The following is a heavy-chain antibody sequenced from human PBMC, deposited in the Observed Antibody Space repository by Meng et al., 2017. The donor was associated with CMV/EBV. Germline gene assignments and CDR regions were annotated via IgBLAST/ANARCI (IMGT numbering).Heavy chain of an antibody. CDR3: ARSGSTTSQQPGYFDL. V-gene: IGHV1-46*01. CDR2: INPSGGST. Sequence: ASVKVSCKASGYTLSHYWMHWVRQAPGQGLEWVGIINPSGGSTTYAQKFQGRVVLTRDTSTSTVYMDLSSLRSEDRAVYYRARSGSTTSQQPGYFDLWGRGTLVTVSS. D-gene: IGHD2-2*01. J-gene: IGHJ2*01. CDR1: GYTLSHYW.